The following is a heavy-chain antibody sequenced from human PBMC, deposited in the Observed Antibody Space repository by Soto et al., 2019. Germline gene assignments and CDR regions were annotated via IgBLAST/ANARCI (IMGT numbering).Heavy chain of an antibody. CDR3: ARSSGNYSWYFDF. CDR1: GGSISSGDYY. J-gene: IGHJ4*02. Sequence: PSETLSLTCTVSGGSISSGDYYWSWIRQPPGKGLEWIGYIYYSGSTYHNPSLRSRFTMSIDTSKNQFSLKVISVTATDTAVYYCARSSGNYSWYFDFCGRGTRVTVSS. D-gene: IGHD1-26*01. CDR2: IYYSGST. V-gene: IGHV4-30-4*01.